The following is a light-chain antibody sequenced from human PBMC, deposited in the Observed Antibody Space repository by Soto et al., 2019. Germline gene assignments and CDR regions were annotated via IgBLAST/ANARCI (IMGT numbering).Light chain of an antibody. CDR3: MQTLQTPRT. CDR1: QSLLHSSGYNY. V-gene: IGKV2-28*01. Sequence: DIVTTQSPLSLPVTPGEPASISCRSSQSLLHSSGYNYLDWYLQKPGQSPQVLIYLGSNRASGVPDRFSGSGSGTDFTLKISRVEAEDVGVYYCMQTLQTPRTFGQGTKVEI. CDR2: LGS. J-gene: IGKJ1*01.